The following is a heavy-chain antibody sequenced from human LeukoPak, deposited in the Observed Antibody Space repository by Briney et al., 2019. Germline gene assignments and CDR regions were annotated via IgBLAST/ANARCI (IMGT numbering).Heavy chain of an antibody. Sequence: PGGSLTLSSAASGFMFSIYWMHWVRPVPGKGLVWVSRIRNDGRNTNYADSVRGRFGISRDNAGSMLYLRMNSLRAEDTGVYYCARDQVLIPEEELDWFDSWGQGTLVTVSS. V-gene: IGHV3-74*01. CDR3: ARDQVLIPEEELDWFDS. D-gene: IGHD2-2*01. CDR2: IRNDGRNT. J-gene: IGHJ5*01. CDR1: GFMFSIYW.